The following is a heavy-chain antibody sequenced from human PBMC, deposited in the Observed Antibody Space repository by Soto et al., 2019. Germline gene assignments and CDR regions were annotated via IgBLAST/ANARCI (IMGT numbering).Heavy chain of an antibody. CDR2: IIPSFATG. Sequence: QAQLVQSGAEVKKPGSSVKVSCKASGGTFGNSAISWVRQAPGQGLEWMGGIIPSFATGNSAPEFQGRLTIPADKSPTTADVGLRSLRSEDTAVYYCSMFYYGSGSYWFYGMDVWGQGTTVTVSS. J-gene: IGHJ6*02. V-gene: IGHV1-69*06. CDR3: SMFYYGSGSYWFYGMDV. D-gene: IGHD3-10*01. CDR1: GGTFGNSA.